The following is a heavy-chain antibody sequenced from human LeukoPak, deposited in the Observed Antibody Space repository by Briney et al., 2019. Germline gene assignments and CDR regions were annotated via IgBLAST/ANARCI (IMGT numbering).Heavy chain of an antibody. V-gene: IGHV3-30-3*02. J-gene: IGHJ4*02. CDR2: MSSDGSKK. Sequence: GRSLRLSCAASGFTFSSYAMHWVRQAPGKGLEWVAVMSSDGSKKYYADSVKGRFTISRDNSKNTLYLQMNSLRAEDTAVYYCAKKFRGTTVISGDYFDYWGQGTLVTVSS. CDR1: GFTFSSYA. D-gene: IGHD4-17*01. CDR3: AKKFRGTTVISGDYFDY.